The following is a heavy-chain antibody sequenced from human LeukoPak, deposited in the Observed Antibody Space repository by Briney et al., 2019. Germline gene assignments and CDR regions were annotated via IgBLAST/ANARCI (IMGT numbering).Heavy chain of an antibody. D-gene: IGHD3-10*01. CDR2: ISSSGSTI. J-gene: IGHJ4*02. Sequence: GGSLRLSCAASGFTFSSYEMNWVRQAPGKGLEWVSYISSSGSTIYYADSVKGRFTISGDNAKNSLYLQMNSLRAEDTAVYYCARQTMVLINFDYWGQGTLVTVSS. V-gene: IGHV3-48*03. CDR1: GFTFSSYE. CDR3: ARQTMVLINFDY.